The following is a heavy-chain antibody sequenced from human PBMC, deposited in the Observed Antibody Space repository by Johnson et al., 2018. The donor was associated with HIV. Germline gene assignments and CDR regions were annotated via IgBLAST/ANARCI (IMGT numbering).Heavy chain of an antibody. D-gene: IGHD6-13*01. V-gene: IGHV3-11*04. J-gene: IGHJ3*01. CDR2: ISSSGSTI. CDR3: AKDPNSSSWLRDAFDV. Sequence: QVQLVESGGGLVKPGGSLRLSCAASRFIFSDYYMSWIRQAPGKGLEWVSYISSSGSTIYYADSVKGRFTISRDTSKSTVYLQLSSLRVEDTAVYYCAKDPNSSSWLRDAFDVWGHGTMVTVSS. CDR1: RFIFSDYY.